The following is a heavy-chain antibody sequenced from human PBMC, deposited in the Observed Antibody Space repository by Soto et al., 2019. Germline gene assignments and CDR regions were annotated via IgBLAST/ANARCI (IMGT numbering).Heavy chain of an antibody. CDR3: AGGAVTGTPWWWYFDL. CDR2: IIPIFGTA. CDR1: GGTFSSYA. J-gene: IGHJ2*01. V-gene: IGHV1-69*12. D-gene: IGHD1-1*01. Sequence: QVQLVQSGAEVKKPGSSVKVSCKASGGTFSSYAISWVRQAPGQGLEWMGGIIPIFGTANYAQKFQGRVTITEDESTSTAYMELSSLRSEDTAVYYCAGGAVTGTPWWWYFDLWGRGALVTVSS.